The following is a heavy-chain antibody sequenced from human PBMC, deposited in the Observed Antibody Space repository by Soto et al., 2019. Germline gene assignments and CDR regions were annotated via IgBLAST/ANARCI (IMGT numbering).Heavy chain of an antibody. D-gene: IGHD1-1*01. Sequence: QVQLVQSGAEVKKPGASVRVSCKASGYTFTSYDINWVRQSTGQGLEWMGYMNPNSGYTGYAQKFQGRFTITSDTSISTVYMELSSLRSEDTAMYYSARTFRNDGYWGQGTLVTVSS. V-gene: IGHV1-8*01. CDR3: ARTFRNDGY. CDR1: GYTFTSYD. J-gene: IGHJ4*02. CDR2: MNPNSGYT.